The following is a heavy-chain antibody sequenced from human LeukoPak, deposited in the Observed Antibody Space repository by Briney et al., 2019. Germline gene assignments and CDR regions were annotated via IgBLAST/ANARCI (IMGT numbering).Heavy chain of an antibody. Sequence: PGGSLRLSCTASGFTFGDYAMSWGRQAPGKGREWVGFIRSKAYGGTTEYAASVKGRFTISRDASERIAYLQMNSMKTEYKAVYYCTSYDFWSGLYYYYYMDVWGKGNTVTVSS. CDR1: GFTFGDYA. V-gene: IGHV3-49*04. J-gene: IGHJ6*03. D-gene: IGHD3-3*01. CDR2: IRSKAYGGTT. CDR3: TSYDFWSGLYYYYYMDV.